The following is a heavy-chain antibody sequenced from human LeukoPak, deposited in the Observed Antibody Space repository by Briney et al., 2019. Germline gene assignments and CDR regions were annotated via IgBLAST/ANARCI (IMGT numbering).Heavy chain of an antibody. CDR2: INNDGSSA. V-gene: IGHV3-74*01. D-gene: IGHD1-1*01. CDR3: ARRGTGHGMDV. CDR1: GFTFNNYW. Sequence: GGSLRLSCAASGFTFNNYWIHWVRQVPGKGLVWVSRINNDGSSASYVDSVEGRFTISRDNAKNTLFLQMNSLRAEDTAVYYCARRGTGHGMDVWGQGTTVIVSS. J-gene: IGHJ6*02.